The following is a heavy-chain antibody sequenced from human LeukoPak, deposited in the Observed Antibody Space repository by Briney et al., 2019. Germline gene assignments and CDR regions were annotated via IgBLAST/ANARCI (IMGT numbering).Heavy chain of an antibody. CDR1: GGTFSSYA. CDR2: IIPIFGAA. V-gene: IGHV1-69*01. J-gene: IGHJ4*02. Sequence: SVKVSCKASGGTFSSYATSWVRQAPGQGLEWMGGIIPIFGAANYAQKFQGRVTITADESTSTAYMELSSLRSEDTAVYYCARGSGSGSYWSVDYWGQGTLVTVSS. CDR3: ARGSGSGSYWSVDY. D-gene: IGHD3-10*01.